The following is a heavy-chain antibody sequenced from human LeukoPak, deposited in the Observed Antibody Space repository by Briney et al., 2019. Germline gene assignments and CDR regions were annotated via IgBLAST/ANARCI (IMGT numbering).Heavy chain of an antibody. J-gene: IGHJ6*03. CDR3: ARVRGPTLKTCYMNV. CDR2: ISDRSSTI. CDR1: GFTFTEYS. D-gene: IGHD3-10*01. V-gene: IGHV3-48*04. Sequence: GGSLRLSCAASGFTFTEYSIIWVRQAPGKGLEWVSFISDISDRSSTIHYADSVKGRFTISRDNAERSVYLQMNSLRADDTAVYYCARVRGPTLKTCYMNVWGTGTTVTVSS.